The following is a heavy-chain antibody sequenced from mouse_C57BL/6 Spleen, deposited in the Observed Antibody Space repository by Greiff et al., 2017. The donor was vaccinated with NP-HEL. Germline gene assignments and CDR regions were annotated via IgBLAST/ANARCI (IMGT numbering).Heavy chain of an antibody. CDR2: IYPSDSET. CDR1: GYTFTSYW. D-gene: IGHD2-4*01. Sequence: VQLQQPGAELVRPGSSVKLSCKASGYTFTSYWMDWVKQRPGQGLEWIGNIYPSDSETHYNQKFKDKATLTVDKSSSTAYMQLSSLTSEDSAVYYCAREGDYDYDRFAYWGQGTLVTVSA. V-gene: IGHV1-61*01. CDR3: AREGDYDYDRFAY. J-gene: IGHJ3*01.